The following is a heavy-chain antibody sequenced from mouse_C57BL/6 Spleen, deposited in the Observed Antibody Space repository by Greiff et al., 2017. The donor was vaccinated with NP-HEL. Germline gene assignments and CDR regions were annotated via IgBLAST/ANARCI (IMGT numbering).Heavy chain of an antibody. D-gene: IGHD2-4*01. V-gene: IGHV1-52*01. CDR2: IDTSDSET. Sequence: QVQLQQSGAELVRPGSSVKLSCKASGYTFTSYWMHWVKQRPIQGLEWIGNIDTSDSETHYNQKFKDKATLSVDKSSSTAYMQLSSLTAEDSAVYDCARRSDDYYWYFDVWGTGTTVTVSS. CDR3: ARRSDDYYWYFDV. J-gene: IGHJ1*03. CDR1: GYTFTSYW.